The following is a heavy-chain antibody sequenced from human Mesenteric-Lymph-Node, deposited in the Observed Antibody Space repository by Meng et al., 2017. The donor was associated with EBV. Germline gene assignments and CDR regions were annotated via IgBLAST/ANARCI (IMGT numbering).Heavy chain of an antibody. CDR3: SRESWRAFDY. J-gene: IGHJ4*02. Sequence: QVQLQQPGPGLVKPSQTPSLTCAISGDSVSNTNVAWNWIRQSPSRGLEWLGRTYYRSKWYNEYAQSVKGRITINPDTSKSEFSLQLNSVTPDDTAVYYCSRESWRAFDYWGQGTLVTVSS. CDR1: GDSVSNTNVA. V-gene: IGHV6-1*01. CDR2: TYYRSKWYN.